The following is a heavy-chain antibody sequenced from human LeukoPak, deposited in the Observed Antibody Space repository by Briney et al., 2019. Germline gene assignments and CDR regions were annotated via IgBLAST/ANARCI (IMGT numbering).Heavy chain of an antibody. CDR1: GVPISSYH. D-gene: IGHD5/OR15-5a*01. CDR3: ATNIEVSYYNYAMDV. J-gene: IGHJ6*02. Sequence: ETLSLTCTVSGVPISSYHWSWFRPPAGKGLEFLGRMFPSGTINYNPSLKSRVTMSVDTSMNQFSLKLRSVTAADTAVYYCATNIEVSYYNYAMDVWGQGTTVTVSS. V-gene: IGHV4-4*07. CDR2: MFPSGTI.